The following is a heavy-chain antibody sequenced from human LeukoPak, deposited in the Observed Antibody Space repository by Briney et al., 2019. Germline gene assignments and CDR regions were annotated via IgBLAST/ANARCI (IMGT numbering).Heavy chain of an antibody. V-gene: IGHV3-48*02. CDR3: ARQRTPDFRIFDY. J-gene: IGHJ4*02. CDR1: GFSFSIYS. D-gene: IGHD3-3*01. CDR2: ISSSSGTI. Sequence: GGSLRLSCAASGFSFSIYSMNWVRQAPGKGLEWVSYISSSSGTIYYADSVKGRFTISRDNAKDSLHLQMNSLTDEDTAVYYCARQRTPDFRIFDYWGQGTLVTVSS.